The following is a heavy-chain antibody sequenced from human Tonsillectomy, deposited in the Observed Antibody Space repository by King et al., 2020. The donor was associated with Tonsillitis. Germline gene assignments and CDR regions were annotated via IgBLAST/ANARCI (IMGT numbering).Heavy chain of an antibody. Sequence: VQLVESGGGLVKPGGSLRLACAASGFTFRSHSMNWVRQASGKGLEWVSSFARSSDYIYYADSVRGRFTISRDNAKNSLYLQMTSLRAEDTAVYYCAREGPTGEFDYWGQGTLVTVSS. V-gene: IGHV3-21*01. CDR2: FARSSDYI. J-gene: IGHJ4*02. CDR3: AREGPTGEFDY. D-gene: IGHD1-1*01. CDR1: GFTFRSHS.